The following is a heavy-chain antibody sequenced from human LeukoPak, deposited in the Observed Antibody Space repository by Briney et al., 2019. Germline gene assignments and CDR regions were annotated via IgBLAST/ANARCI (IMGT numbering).Heavy chain of an antibody. V-gene: IGHV4-4*02. J-gene: IGHJ4*02. CDR2: IYNSGST. Sequence: SGTLSLTCAVSGGSISSSNWWCWVRPPPGKGLEWIGEIYNSGSTNYNPSPKSRVTISVDKSKNQFSLKLSSVTAADTAVYYCARDSPTDQNCGDYVYFDYWGQGTLVTVSS. D-gene: IGHD4-17*01. CDR1: GGSISSSNW. CDR3: ARDSPTDQNCGDYVYFDY.